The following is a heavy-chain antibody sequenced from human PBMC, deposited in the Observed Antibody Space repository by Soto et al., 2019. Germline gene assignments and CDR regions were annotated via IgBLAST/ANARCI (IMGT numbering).Heavy chain of an antibody. D-gene: IGHD3-22*01. CDR1: GFTFSSYA. CDR3: AKDQGVATFYYSSGYWPPYYFDY. Sequence: GGSLRLSCAASGFTFSSYAMSWVRQAPGKGLEWVSAISGSGGSTYYADSVKGRFTISRDNSKNTLYLQMNSLRAEDTAVYYCAKDQGVATFYYSSGYWPPYYFDYWGQGTLVTVSS. CDR2: ISGSGGST. J-gene: IGHJ4*02. V-gene: IGHV3-23*01.